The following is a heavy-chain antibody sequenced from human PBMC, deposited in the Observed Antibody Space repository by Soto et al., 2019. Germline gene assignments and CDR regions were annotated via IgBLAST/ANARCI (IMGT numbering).Heavy chain of an antibody. D-gene: IGHD2-15*01. CDR1: GFTFSNAW. V-gene: IGHV3-15*01. Sequence: EVQLVESGGGLVKPGGSLRLSCAASGFTFSNAWMSWVRQAPGKGLEWVGRIKSKTDGGTTDYAAPVKGRFTISRDDSKNTLYLEMTSLKTEDTAVYYCTTEDCSGGSCYIAVYWGQGTLVTVSS. CDR3: TTEDCSGGSCYIAVY. J-gene: IGHJ4*02. CDR2: IKSKTDGGTT.